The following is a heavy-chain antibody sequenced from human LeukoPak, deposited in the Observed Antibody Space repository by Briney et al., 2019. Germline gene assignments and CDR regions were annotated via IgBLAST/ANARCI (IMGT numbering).Heavy chain of an antibody. J-gene: IGHJ4*02. CDR1: GGSISTHY. D-gene: IGHD3-16*01. CDR3: ARLPDMGAYFDY. CDR2: INHSGST. Sequence: SETLSLTCTVSGGSISTHYWGWIRQPPGKGLDWIGEINHSGSTNYNPSLKSRVTISVDTSKNQFSLKLSSVTAADTAVYYCARLPDMGAYFDYWGQGSLVTVSS. V-gene: IGHV4-34*01.